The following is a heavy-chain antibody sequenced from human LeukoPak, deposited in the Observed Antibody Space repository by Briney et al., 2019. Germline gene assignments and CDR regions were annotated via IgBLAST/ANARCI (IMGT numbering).Heavy chain of an antibody. V-gene: IGHV3-30*02. Sequence: PGGSLRLSCVASGFSFRNYGMHWVRQAPGKGLEWETFIRSDSSYKYYADSVKGRFTTSRDNSKSTLDLQMNSLRPEDTALYYCARDWGVSGNYYDYWGQGTLVTVSS. D-gene: IGHD3-16*01. CDR3: ARDWGVSGNYYDY. CDR1: GFSFRNYG. CDR2: IRSDSSYK. J-gene: IGHJ4*02.